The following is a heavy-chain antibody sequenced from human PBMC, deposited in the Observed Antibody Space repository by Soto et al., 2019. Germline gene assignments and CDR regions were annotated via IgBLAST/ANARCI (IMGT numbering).Heavy chain of an antibody. Sequence: QVQLVQSGAEVKKPGASVKVSCKASGYTFTSYAMHWVRQAPGQRLEWMGWINAGNGNTKYSQKFQGRVTITRDTSASTAYMELSSLRSEDTAVYYCARVDFWSGYYNSFEYWGQGPLVTVSS. D-gene: IGHD3-3*01. V-gene: IGHV1-3*01. CDR2: INAGNGNT. CDR1: GYTFTSYA. J-gene: IGHJ4*02. CDR3: ARVDFWSGYYNSFEY.